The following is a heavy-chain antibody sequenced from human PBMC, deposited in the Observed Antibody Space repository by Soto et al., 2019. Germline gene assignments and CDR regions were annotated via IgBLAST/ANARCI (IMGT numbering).Heavy chain of an antibody. CDR3: ASFLLWFEESAY. Sequence: QVQLVQSGAEVKKPGASVKVSCKASGYTVPSYGISWVRQAPGQGLEWLGGISAYNGNTNYAQNLQGTVTMTTDTSTSTGYMALRSLSSDDPEVYECASFLLWFEESAYWGQGTLVTVSS. CDR1: GYTVPSYG. D-gene: IGHD3-10*01. V-gene: IGHV1-18*01. J-gene: IGHJ4*02. CDR2: ISAYNGNT.